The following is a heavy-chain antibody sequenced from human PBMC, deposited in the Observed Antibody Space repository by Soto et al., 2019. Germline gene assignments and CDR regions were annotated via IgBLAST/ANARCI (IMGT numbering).Heavy chain of an antibody. J-gene: IGHJ4*02. CDR1: GFTFSSYG. Sequence: GGSLRLSCAASGFTFSSYGMHWVRQAPGKGLEWVAVISYDGSNKYYADSVKGRFTISRDNAKNTLYLQMNSLRAEDTAVYYCARDRVATSAPGYWGQGTLVTVSS. V-gene: IGHV3-30*03. D-gene: IGHD5-12*01. CDR2: ISYDGSNK. CDR3: ARDRVATSAPGY.